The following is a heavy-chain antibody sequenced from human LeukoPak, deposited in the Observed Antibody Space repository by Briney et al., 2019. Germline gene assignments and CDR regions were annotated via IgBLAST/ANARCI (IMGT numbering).Heavy chain of an antibody. V-gene: IGHV4-34*01. CDR1: GGSFSGYY. J-gene: IGHJ4*02. CDR2: INHSGST. CDR3: ARSHASDGYNLGYYFEY. Sequence: SETLSLTCAVYGGSFSGYYWSWIRQPPGKGLEWIGEINHSGSTNYNPSLKSRVTISVDTSKNQFSLKLSSVTAADAAVYYCARSHASDGYNLGYYFEYWGQGTLVTVSS. D-gene: IGHD5-24*01.